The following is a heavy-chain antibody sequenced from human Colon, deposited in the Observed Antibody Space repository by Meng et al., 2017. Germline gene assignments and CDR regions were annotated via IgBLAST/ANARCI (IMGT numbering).Heavy chain of an antibody. D-gene: IGHD3-10*01. CDR3: ARRVRGVISWFDP. CDR2: INHSGSP. Sequence: PWAAGPLKPSETLSLLCAVYGGSCSGYYWSWIRQPPGKGLGWIGEINHSGSPNYNPSLKSRVTISVDTSKNQFSLKLSSVTAADTAVYYCARRVRGVISWFDPWGQGTLVTVSS. CDR1: GGSCSGYY. V-gene: IGHV4-34*01. J-gene: IGHJ5*02.